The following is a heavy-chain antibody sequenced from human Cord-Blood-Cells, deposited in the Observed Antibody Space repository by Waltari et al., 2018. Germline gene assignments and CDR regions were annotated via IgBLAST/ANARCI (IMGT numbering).Heavy chain of an antibody. CDR2: INNSGST. D-gene: IGHD3-9*01. Sequence: QVQLQQWGAGLLKPSETLSPTCAVYGGSFSGYYWSWIRQPPGKGLGWIGEINNSGSTNDNPAVRIGVTISVDTSKNQFSLKLSSVTAADTAVYYCARVRETGYYNWFDPWGQGTLVTVSS. J-gene: IGHJ5*02. V-gene: IGHV4-34*01. CDR1: GGSFSGYY. CDR3: ARVRETGYYNWFDP.